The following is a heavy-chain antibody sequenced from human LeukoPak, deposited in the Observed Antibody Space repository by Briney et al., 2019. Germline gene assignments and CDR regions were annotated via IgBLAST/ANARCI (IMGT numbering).Heavy chain of an antibody. CDR3: ARGSPTPIVVVPAAIGGPYNWFDP. CDR2: IHYSGST. D-gene: IGHD2-2*01. V-gene: IGHV4-59*01. J-gene: IGHJ5*02. CDR1: GGSISSYY. Sequence: SETLSLTCTVSGGSISSYYWSWIRQPPGKGLEWIGYIHYSGSTNYNPSLTSRVTISVDTSKNQFSLKLNSVTAADTAVYYCARGSPTPIVVVPAAIGGPYNWFDPWGQGTLVTVSS.